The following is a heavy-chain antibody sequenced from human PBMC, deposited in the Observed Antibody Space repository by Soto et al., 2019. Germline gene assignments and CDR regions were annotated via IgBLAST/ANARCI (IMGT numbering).Heavy chain of an antibody. CDR1: GFTFSDYY. D-gene: IGHD3-22*01. CDR3: ARIEKASYYDSSGYYLPHYYFDY. CDR2: ISSSSSYT. Sequence: GGSLRLSCAASGFTFSDYYMSWIRQAPGKGLEWVSYISSSSSYTNYADSVKGRFTISRDNAKNSLYLQMNSLRAEDTAVYYCARIEKASYYDSSGYYLPHYYFDYWGQGTLVTVSS. V-gene: IGHV3-11*03. J-gene: IGHJ4*02.